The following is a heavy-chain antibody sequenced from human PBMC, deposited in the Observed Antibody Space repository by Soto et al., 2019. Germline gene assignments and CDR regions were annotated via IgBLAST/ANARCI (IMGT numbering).Heavy chain of an antibody. D-gene: IGHD2-15*01. CDR2: IIPIFGTA. Sequence: GASVKVSCKASGGTFSSYAISWVRQAPGQGLERTGGIIPIFGTANYAQKFQGRVTITAYESTSTAYMELSSLRSEDTAVYYCGDCSGGSCYSGMDVWGQGTTVTVSS. V-gene: IGHV1-69*13. J-gene: IGHJ6*02. CDR3: GDCSGGSCYSGMDV. CDR1: GGTFSSYA.